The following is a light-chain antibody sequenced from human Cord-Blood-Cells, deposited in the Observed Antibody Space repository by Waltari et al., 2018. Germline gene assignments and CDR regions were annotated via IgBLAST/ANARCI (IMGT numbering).Light chain of an antibody. CDR3: QQSYNTPPT. Sequence: DIQMTQSPYSLSASVGDRVTITCRASQSISSYLNWYQQKPRKAPKLLIYAASSLQSGVPSRFSGSGAGTDFTLTISSLQPEDFATYYCQQSYNTPPTFGQGTKVEIK. CDR2: AAS. CDR1: QSISSY. J-gene: IGKJ1*01. V-gene: IGKV1-39*01.